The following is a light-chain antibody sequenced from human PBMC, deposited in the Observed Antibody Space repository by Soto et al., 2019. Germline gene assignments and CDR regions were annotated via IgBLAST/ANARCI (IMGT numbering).Light chain of an antibody. CDR3: CSYAGGTSVV. CDR1: SRDVGTYKL. V-gene: IGLV2-23*01. CDR2: EDV. Sequence: QSALTQPASVSGTLGQSITISCTGTSRDVGTYKLVSWYQQHPGKAPQLVIFEDVERPSGVSNRFSGSKSGNTATLTISGLKTEDEADYYCCSYAGGTSVVFGGGTKLNVL. J-gene: IGLJ2*01.